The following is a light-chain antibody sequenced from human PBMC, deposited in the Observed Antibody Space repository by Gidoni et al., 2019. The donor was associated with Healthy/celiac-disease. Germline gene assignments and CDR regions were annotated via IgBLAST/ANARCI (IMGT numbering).Light chain of an antibody. CDR1: QSVLYSSNNKNY. V-gene: IGKV4-1*01. J-gene: IGKJ4*01. CDR3: QQYYSTSLT. Sequence: DIVMTQPPDSLAVSLGERATINCKSSQSVLYSSNNKNYLAWYQQKPGQPPKLLIYWASTWESGVPERFSGSGSGTDFTLTISSLQAEDVAVYYCQQYYSTSLTFGGGTKVEIK. CDR2: WAS.